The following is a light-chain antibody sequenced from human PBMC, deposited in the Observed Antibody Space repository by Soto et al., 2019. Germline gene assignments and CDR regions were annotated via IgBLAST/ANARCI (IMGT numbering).Light chain of an antibody. J-gene: IGKJ5*01. CDR3: QHFGDSPIT. V-gene: IGKV3-11*01. CDR2: DAS. CDR1: QSVGYH. Sequence: EIVLTQSPATLSLSPGERATLSCRASQSVGYHLAWYKQKPGQAPRIIIYDASNRATGIPARFSGSGSGTEFTLTISRLEPEDFEVYYCQHFGDSPITFGQGTRLEIK.